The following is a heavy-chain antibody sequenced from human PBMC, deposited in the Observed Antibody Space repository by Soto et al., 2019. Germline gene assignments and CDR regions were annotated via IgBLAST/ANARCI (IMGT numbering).Heavy chain of an antibody. CDR1: GFTFSSYA. D-gene: IGHD1-26*01. CDR3: ARDLSPYSGSYYGYFQH. V-gene: IGHV3-30-3*01. CDR2: ISYDGSNK. J-gene: IGHJ1*01. Sequence: QVQLVESGGGVVQPGRSLRLSCAASGFTFSSYAMHWVRQAPGKGLEWVAVISYDGSNKYYADSVKGRFTISRDNSKNTLYLQMNSLRAKDTAVYYCARDLSPYSGSYYGYFQHWGQGTLVTVSS.